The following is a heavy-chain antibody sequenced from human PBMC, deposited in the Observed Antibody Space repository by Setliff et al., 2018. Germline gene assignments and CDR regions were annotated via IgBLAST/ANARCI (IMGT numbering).Heavy chain of an antibody. D-gene: IGHD3-10*01. J-gene: IGHJ6*03. Sequence: GGSLRLSCAASGFTFSSYAISWVRQAPGKGLEWVSVIYSGGGTYYADSVKGRFTISRDNSKNTLYLQMNSLRAEDTAMYYCATRGWRGYYYMDVWGKGTTVTVSS. CDR3: ATRGWRGYYYMDV. CDR2: IYSGGGT. V-gene: IGHV3-53*01. CDR1: GFTFSSYA.